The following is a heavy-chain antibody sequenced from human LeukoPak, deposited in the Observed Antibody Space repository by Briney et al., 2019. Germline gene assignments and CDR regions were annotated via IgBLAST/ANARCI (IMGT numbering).Heavy chain of an antibody. D-gene: IGHD3-22*01. Sequence: GGSLRLSCAASGFTFSNAWMSWVRQAPGKGLEWVGRIKSKTDGGTTDYAAPVKGRFTISRDDSKNTLYLQMNSLKTEDRAVYYCTTDVSPHYYDSSGYGPFDYWGQGTLVTVSS. V-gene: IGHV3-15*01. J-gene: IGHJ4*02. CDR2: IKSKTDGGTT. CDR1: GFTFSNAW. CDR3: TTDVSPHYYDSSGYGPFDY.